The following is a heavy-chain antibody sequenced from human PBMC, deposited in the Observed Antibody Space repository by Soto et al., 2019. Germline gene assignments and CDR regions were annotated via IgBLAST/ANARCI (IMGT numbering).Heavy chain of an antibody. CDR1: GGTLSSYA. D-gene: IGHD1-26*01. CDR3: ARDYSGSYSFSILGYYYGMDV. Sequence: ASVKVSCKASGGTLSSYAISWVRQAPGQGLEWMGGIIPIFGTANYAQKFQGRVTITADESTSTAYMELSSLRSEDTAVYYCARDYSGSYSFSILGYYYGMDVWGQGTTVTVSS. V-gene: IGHV1-69*13. J-gene: IGHJ6*02. CDR2: IIPIFGTA.